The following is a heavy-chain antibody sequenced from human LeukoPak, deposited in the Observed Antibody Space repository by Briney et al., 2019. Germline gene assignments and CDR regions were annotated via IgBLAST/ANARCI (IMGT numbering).Heavy chain of an antibody. V-gene: IGHV1-18*01. Sequence: ASVKVSCKASGYTFTSYGVSWVRQAPGQGLEWMGWISANDGNTDYPQKLQGRVTMTTDTSTSTAYMELRSLRSDDTAVYYCARESHVTREDYWGQGTLVTVSS. CDR2: ISANDGNT. J-gene: IGHJ4*02. CDR1: GYTFTSYG. CDR3: ARESHVTREDY. D-gene: IGHD3-10*01.